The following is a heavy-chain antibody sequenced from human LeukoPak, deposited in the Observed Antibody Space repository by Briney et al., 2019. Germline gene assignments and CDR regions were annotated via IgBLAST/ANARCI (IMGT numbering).Heavy chain of an antibody. CDR2: ISSSSSTI. CDR3: ARDRYFDY. V-gene: IGHV3-48*01. Sequence: GGSLRLSCAVSGFTFSSYSMNWVRQAPGKGLEWVSYISSSSSTIYYADSVKGRFTISRDNAKNSLYLQMNSLRAEDTAVYYCARDRYFDYWGQGTLVTVSS. CDR1: GFTFSSYS. J-gene: IGHJ4*02.